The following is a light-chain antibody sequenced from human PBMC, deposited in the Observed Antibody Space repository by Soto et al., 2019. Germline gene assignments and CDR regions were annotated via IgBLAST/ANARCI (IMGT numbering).Light chain of an antibody. J-gene: IGKJ5*01. CDR1: QSVSTY. CDR2: DSS. CDR3: QRRSVWPIT. Sequence: EIVLTQSPATLSLSPGERATLSCRASQSVSTYLAWYQQKPGQAPRLLVYDSSNRATGIPARFSGSGSGTDFTLTISGQEAEDIAVYVCQRRSVWPITLGQGT. V-gene: IGKV3-11*01.